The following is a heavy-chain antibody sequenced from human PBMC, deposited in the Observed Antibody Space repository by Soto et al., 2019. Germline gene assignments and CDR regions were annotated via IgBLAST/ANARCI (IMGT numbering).Heavy chain of an antibody. J-gene: IGHJ3*02. CDR1: GYSFTSYW. Sequence: GESLKISCKGSGYSFTSYWISWVRQMPAKGLEWMGRIDPSDSYTNYSPSFQGHVTISADKSISTAYLQWSSLKASDTAMYYCARLRVAVAAPDAFDIWGQGTMVTVSS. CDR3: ARLRVAVAAPDAFDI. V-gene: IGHV5-10-1*01. D-gene: IGHD6-19*01. CDR2: IDPSDSYT.